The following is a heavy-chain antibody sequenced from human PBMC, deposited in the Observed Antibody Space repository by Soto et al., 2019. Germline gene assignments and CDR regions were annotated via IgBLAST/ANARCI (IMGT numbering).Heavy chain of an antibody. CDR3: AKDYYDSSGYLNYYGMDV. J-gene: IGHJ6*02. D-gene: IGHD3-22*01. CDR1: GFTFSSYA. Sequence: GGSLRLSCAASGFTFSSYAMSWVRQAPGKGLEWVSAISGSGGSTYYADSVKGRFTISRDNSKNTLYLQMNSLRAEDTDVYYCAKDYYDSSGYLNYYGMDVWGQGTTVTVSS. V-gene: IGHV3-23*01. CDR2: ISGSGGST.